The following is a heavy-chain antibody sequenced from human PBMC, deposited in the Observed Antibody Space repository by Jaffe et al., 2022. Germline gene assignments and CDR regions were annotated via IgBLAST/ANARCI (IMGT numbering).Heavy chain of an antibody. CDR3: SRDQNDDVGHIVVVPSGLKS. CDR1: GFSFRDYA. J-gene: IGHJ4*02. Sequence: EEQLLESGGHLVQPGGSLRLSCTASGFSFRDYAMSWVRQAPGKGLEWVSGISGSGYTTFYADSVKGRFTISRDNSKHTLYLHMNSLRVEDTGVYYCSRDQNDDVGHIVVVPSGLKSWGQGTLVTVSS. V-gene: IGHV3-23*01. D-gene: IGHD2-2*01. CDR2: ISGSGYTT.